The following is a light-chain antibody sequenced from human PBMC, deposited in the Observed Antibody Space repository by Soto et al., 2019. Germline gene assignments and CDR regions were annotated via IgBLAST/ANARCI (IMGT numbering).Light chain of an antibody. Sequence: QSVLTQPPSASGTPGQRGTISCSGSSSNIESNTVTWHQQLPGTAPKLVIYSNYDRPSGVPDRSPGSTSGTLASRVIRGLQSEDEADYYCAAWADTRNGCVFGGGRKGILL. CDR1: SSNIESNT. J-gene: IGLJ1*01. CDR2: SNY. V-gene: IGLV1-44*01. CDR3: AAWADTRNGCV.